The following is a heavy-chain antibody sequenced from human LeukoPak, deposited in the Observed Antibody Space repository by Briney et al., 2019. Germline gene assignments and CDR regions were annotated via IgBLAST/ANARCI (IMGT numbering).Heavy chain of an antibody. CDR1: GGSISSGGYY. CDR2: IYHSGST. J-gene: IGHJ3*02. Sequence: SETLSLTCTVSGGSISSGGYYWSWIRQPPGKGLEWIGYIYHSGSTYYNPSLKSRVTISVDRSKNQSSLKLSSVTAADTAVYYCARVREMVYYYDSSGYGPGAFDIWGQGTMVTVSS. CDR3: ARVREMVYYYDSSGYGPGAFDI. V-gene: IGHV4-30-2*01. D-gene: IGHD3-22*01.